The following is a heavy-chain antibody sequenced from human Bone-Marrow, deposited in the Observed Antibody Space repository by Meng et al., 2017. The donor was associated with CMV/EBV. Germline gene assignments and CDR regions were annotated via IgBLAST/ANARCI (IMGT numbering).Heavy chain of an antibody. CDR2: IIPIFGTA. CDR3: ARVGSYGYGNWFDP. V-gene: IGHV1-69*06. J-gene: IGHJ5*02. CDR1: GGTLSSYA. Sequence: SGGTLSSYAISWVRQAPGQGLEWMGGIIPIFGTANYAQKFQGRVTITADKSTSTAYMELSSLRSEDTAVYYCARVGSYGYGNWFDPWGQGTLVTVSS. D-gene: IGHD5-18*01.